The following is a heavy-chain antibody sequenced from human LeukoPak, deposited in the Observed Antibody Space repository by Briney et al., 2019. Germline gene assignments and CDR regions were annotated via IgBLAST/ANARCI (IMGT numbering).Heavy chain of an antibody. Sequence: PSETLSLTCTVSGGSISSYYWSWIRQPPGKGLEWIGYIYYSGSTNYNPSLKSRVTISVDTSKNQFSLKLSSVTAADTAVYYCAREDSSSWTTIDYWGQGTLVTVSS. CDR2: IYYSGST. CDR3: AREDSSSWTTIDY. CDR1: GGSISSYY. D-gene: IGHD6-13*01. J-gene: IGHJ4*02. V-gene: IGHV4-59*01.